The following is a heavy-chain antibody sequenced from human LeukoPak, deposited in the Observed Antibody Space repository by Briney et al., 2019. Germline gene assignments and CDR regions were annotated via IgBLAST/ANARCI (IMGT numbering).Heavy chain of an antibody. Sequence: GGSLRLSCAASGFTFSTYAMSWVRQAPGKGLEWVSAISGSGGSTYYADSVKGRSTISRDNSKNTLYLQMNSLRAEDTAVYYCAKDLRYCASTNCYDGFDYWGQGTLVTVSS. CDR3: AKDLRYCASTNCYDGFDY. D-gene: IGHD2-2*01. CDR2: ISGSGGST. CDR1: GFTFSTYA. J-gene: IGHJ4*02. V-gene: IGHV3-23*01.